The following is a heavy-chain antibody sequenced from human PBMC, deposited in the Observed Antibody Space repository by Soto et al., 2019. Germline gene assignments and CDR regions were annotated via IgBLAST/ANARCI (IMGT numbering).Heavy chain of an antibody. J-gene: IGHJ5*02. CDR1: GFSLATVGEG. V-gene: IGHV2-5*02. D-gene: IGHD3-16*02. CDR2: IYWDDKK. CDR3: AHRGPWGSYRQGRFDP. Sequence: SGPTLVNPTQTLTLTCTVSGFSLATVGEGVGWVRQPPEKALEWLALIYWDDKKVYRPSLESRLAISRDTSKDQVVLTMTNVDPDDTATYFCAHRGPWGSYRQGRFDPWGQGTLVTVSS.